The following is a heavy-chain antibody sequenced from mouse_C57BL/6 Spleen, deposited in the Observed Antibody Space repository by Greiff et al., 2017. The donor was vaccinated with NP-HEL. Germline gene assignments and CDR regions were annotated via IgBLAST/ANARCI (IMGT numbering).Heavy chain of an antibody. Sequence: QVQLKQPGAELVKPGASVKLSCKASGYTFTSYWMHWVKQRPGQGLEWIGMIHPNSGSTNYNEKFKSKATLTVDKSSSTAYMQLSSLTSEDSAVYYCARSPYYGGAMDYWGQGTSVTVSS. CDR2: IHPNSGST. CDR1: GYTFTSYW. J-gene: IGHJ4*01. D-gene: IGHD1-1*01. V-gene: IGHV1-64*01. CDR3: ARSPYYGGAMDY.